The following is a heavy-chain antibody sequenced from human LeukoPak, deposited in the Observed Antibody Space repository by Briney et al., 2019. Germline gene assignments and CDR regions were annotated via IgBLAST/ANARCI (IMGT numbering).Heavy chain of an antibody. V-gene: IGHV3-74*01. CDR2: INSDGSTT. Sequence: GGSLRLSCAAPGFTFSGYWMHWVREAPRKRLVWVSRINSDGSTTSYADSVIGRFTISRDNAKNTLYLQMNSLRAEDTAVYYCARVIYSGWEGELSDWGQGTLVTVSS. CDR3: ARVIYSGWEGELSD. CDR1: GFTFSGYW. D-gene: IGHD6-19*01. J-gene: IGHJ4*02.